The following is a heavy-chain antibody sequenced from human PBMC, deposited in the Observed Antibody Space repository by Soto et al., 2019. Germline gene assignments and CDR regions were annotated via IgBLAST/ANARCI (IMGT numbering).Heavy chain of an antibody. CDR2: IYYSGST. V-gene: IGHV4-31*03. Sequence: SETLSLTCTVSGGSISSGGYYWSWIRQHPGKGLEWIGYIYYSGSTYYNPSLKSRVTISVDTSKNQFSLKLSSVTAADTAVYYCARDKARRQYFDYWGQGTLVTVPQ. CDR3: ARDKARRQYFDY. J-gene: IGHJ4*02. CDR1: GGSISSGGYY.